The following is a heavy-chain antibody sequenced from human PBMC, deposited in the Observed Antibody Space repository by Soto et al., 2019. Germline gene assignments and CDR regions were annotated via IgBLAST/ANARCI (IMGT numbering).Heavy chain of an antibody. CDR1: GAPVSTDSSN. V-gene: IGHV4-61*01. D-gene: IGHD1-26*01. J-gene: IGHJ6*02. CDR3: AREPREQSATGGLDP. CDR2: VYYTGST. Sequence: QVQLQESGPGLVKPSETLSLTCTVYGAPVSTDSSNWSWILPPPGSALSWIAYVYYTGSTNYNPSLQSRFSPSVDTSKHQFSLKRRSVTVAETPGYDCAREPREQSATGGLDPWGHGSTATAAS.